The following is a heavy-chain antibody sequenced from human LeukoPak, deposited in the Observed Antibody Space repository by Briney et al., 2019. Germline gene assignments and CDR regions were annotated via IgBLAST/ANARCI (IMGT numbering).Heavy chain of an antibody. CDR2: SSSSGSTI. Sequence: GGSLRLSCAASGFTLSSYEMNWVRQAPGKGLEWVSYSSSSGSTIYYADSVKGRFTISRDNAKNSLYLQMNSLRAEDTAVYYCAREGALTVTKDAFDIWGQGTMVTVSS. D-gene: IGHD4-17*01. J-gene: IGHJ3*02. CDR1: GFTLSSYE. V-gene: IGHV3-48*03. CDR3: AREGALTVTKDAFDI.